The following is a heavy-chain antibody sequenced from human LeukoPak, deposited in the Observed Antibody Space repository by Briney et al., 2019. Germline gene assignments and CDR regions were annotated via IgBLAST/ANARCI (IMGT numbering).Heavy chain of an antibody. V-gene: IGHV1-2*02. D-gene: IGHD3-10*01. CDR3: AKVPWFGELSPHNYYMDV. CDR1: GYTFTDYF. Sequence: ASVKVSCKASGYTFTDYFMHWVRQAPGQGLEWMGWINPNSGGTNFAQKFQGRVTMTRDTSISTAYMELSSLTSDDTAVYYCAKVPWFGELSPHNYYMDVWGKGTTVTISS. J-gene: IGHJ6*03. CDR2: INPNSGGT.